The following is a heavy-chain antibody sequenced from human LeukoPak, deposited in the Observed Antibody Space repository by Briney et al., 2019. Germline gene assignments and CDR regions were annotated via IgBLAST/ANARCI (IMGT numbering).Heavy chain of an antibody. CDR3: ATPRFDSSSWYNFDY. CDR2: FDPEDGET. V-gene: IGHV1-24*01. J-gene: IGHJ4*02. Sequence: GASVKVSCKVSGYTLTELSMRWVRQAPGKGLEWMGGFDPEDGETIYAQKFQGRVTMTEDTSTDTAYMELSSLRSEDTAVYYCATPRFDSSSWYNFDYWGQGTLVTVSS. D-gene: IGHD6-13*01. CDR1: GYTLTELS.